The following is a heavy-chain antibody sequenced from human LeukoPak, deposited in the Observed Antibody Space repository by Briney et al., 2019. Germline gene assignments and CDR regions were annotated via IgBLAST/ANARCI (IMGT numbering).Heavy chain of an antibody. CDR1: GLTVSSDY. V-gene: IGHV3-66*01. J-gene: IGHJ4*02. Sequence: GGSLRLSCAASGLTVSSDYMSWVRQAPGKGLEWVSVIYSGGGTYYADSVRGRFTISRDNSKNTLYLQLNSLRAEDTAVYYCAKDGTTISLDYWGQGTLVTVSS. D-gene: IGHD4-11*01. CDR2: IYSGGGT. CDR3: AKDGTTISLDY.